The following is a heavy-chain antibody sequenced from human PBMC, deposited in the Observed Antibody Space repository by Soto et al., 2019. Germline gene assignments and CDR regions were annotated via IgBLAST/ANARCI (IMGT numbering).Heavy chain of an antibody. CDR2: ISGSGGST. J-gene: IGHJ4*02. CDR1: GFTFSSYA. Sequence: VESLRLSCAASGFTFSSYAMSWVRQAPGKGLEWVSAISGSGGSTYYADSVKGRFTISRDNSKNTLYLQMNSLRAEDTAVYYCAKSTYYGDYVLGFDYWGQGTLVTVSS. V-gene: IGHV3-23*01. D-gene: IGHD4-17*01. CDR3: AKSTYYGDYVLGFDY.